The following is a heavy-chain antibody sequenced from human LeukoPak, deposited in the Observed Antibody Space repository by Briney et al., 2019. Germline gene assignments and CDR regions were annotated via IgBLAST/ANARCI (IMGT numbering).Heavy chain of an antibody. CDR2: IDSGGSRT. D-gene: IGHD6-13*01. CDR3: VRDRTAAAGEFDY. CDR1: GYRFTDYW. J-gene: IGHJ4*02. Sequence: GESLKISCKGSGYRFTDYWIGWVRQAPGKGLVWVSRIDSGGSRTKYADSVKGRFTISRDNAENTLYLQLNSLRADDTAVYYCVRDRTAAAGEFDYWGQGTLVTVSS. V-gene: IGHV3-74*03.